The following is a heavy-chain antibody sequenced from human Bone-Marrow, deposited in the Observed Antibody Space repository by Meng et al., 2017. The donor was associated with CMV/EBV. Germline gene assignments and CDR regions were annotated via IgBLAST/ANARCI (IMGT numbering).Heavy chain of an antibody. CDR3: AKVVVPAAPRDAVDI. V-gene: IGHV3-23*01. CDR2: ISGSGGST. J-gene: IGHJ3*02. Sequence: GESLKISCAASGFTFSSYAMSWVRQAPGKGLEWVSAISGSGGSTYYADSVKGRFTISRDNSKNTLYLQMNSLRAEDTAVYYCAKVVVPAAPRDAVDIWGQGTMVTVSS. D-gene: IGHD2-2*01. CDR1: GFTFSSYA.